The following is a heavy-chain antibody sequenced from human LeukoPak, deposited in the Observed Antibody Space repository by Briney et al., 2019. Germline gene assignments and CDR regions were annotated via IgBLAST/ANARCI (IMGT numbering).Heavy chain of an antibody. D-gene: IGHD2-2*01. CDR1: GGSISSGSYY. Sequence: SQTLSLTCTVSGGSISSGSYYWSWIRQPAGKGLEWIGRIYTSGSTNYNPSLKSRVTMSVDTSKNQFSLKLSSVTAADTAVYYCARILVVSVPAASPPYYYYYYYMDVWGKGTTVTVSS. J-gene: IGHJ6*03. CDR2: IYTSGST. CDR3: ARILVVSVPAASPPYYYYYYYMDV. V-gene: IGHV4-61*02.